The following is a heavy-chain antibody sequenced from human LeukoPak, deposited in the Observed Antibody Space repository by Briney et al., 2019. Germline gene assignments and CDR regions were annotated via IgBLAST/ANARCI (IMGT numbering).Heavy chain of an antibody. J-gene: IGHJ4*02. CDR3: ARDSSRWSRRWDY. CDR2: ISAYNGNT. V-gene: IGHV1-18*01. D-gene: IGHD6-19*01. Sequence: ASVKVSCKASGYTFTSYGISWVRQAPGQGLEWMGWISAYNGNTNYAQKLQGRVTMTTDTSTSTASMELRSLRSDDTAVYYCARDSSRWSRRWDYWGQGTLVTVSS. CDR1: GYTFTSYG.